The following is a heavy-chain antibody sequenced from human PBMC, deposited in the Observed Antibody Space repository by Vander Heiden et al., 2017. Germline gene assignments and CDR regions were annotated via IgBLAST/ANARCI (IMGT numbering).Heavy chain of an antibody. D-gene: IGHD6-19*01. CDR1: GFTFSSYA. CDR3: AKKQWLDHFDY. J-gene: IGHJ4*02. V-gene: IGHV3-23*01. CDR2: ISGSGGST. Sequence: EVKLLESGGGLVQPGGSLGLSCAASGFTFSSYAMSWVRQAPGKGLEWVSAISGSGGSTYYAEPVEGRFTISRDNYKNRLYLQMNSLRAEDTAVYYCAKKQWLDHFDYWGQGTLVTVSS.